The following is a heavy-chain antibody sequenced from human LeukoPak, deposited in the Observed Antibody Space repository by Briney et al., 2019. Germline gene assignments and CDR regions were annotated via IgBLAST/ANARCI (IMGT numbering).Heavy chain of an antibody. CDR1: GYTFTGYY. Sequence: ASVKVSCKASGYTFTGYYMHWVRQAPGQGLEWMGWISAYNGNTNYAQKLQGRVTMTTDTSTSTAYMELRSLRSDDTAVYYCAAGTFGGVIAPFDYWGQGTLVTVSS. J-gene: IGHJ4*02. D-gene: IGHD3-16*02. CDR3: AAGTFGGVIAPFDY. CDR2: ISAYNGNT. V-gene: IGHV1-18*04.